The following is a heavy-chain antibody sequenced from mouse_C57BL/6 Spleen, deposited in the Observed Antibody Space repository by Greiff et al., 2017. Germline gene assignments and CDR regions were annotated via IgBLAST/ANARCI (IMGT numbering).Heavy chain of an antibody. D-gene: IGHD2-1*01. CDR3: ARSSYYGNYLYYFDY. CDR1: GYAFSSYW. CDR2: IYPGDGDT. Sequence: QVQLQQSGAELVKPGASVKISCKASGYAFSSYWMNWVKQRPGQGLEWIGQIYPGDGDTNYNGKFKGKATLTADKSSSTAYRQLSSLTSEDSTVYFGARSSYYGNYLYYFDYWGQGTTLTVSS. J-gene: IGHJ2*01. V-gene: IGHV1-80*01.